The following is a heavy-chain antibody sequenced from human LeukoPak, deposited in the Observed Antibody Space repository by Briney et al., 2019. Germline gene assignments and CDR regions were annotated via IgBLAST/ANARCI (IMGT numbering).Heavy chain of an antibody. CDR2: MNPNSGNT. Sequence: ASVKVSCTASGYTFTSYDINWVRQATGQGLEWMGWMNPNSGNTGYAQKFQGRVTMTRNTSISTAYMELSSLRSEDTAVYYCARALHILTGYTFDPWGQGTPVTVSS. CDR1: GYTFTSYD. V-gene: IGHV1-8*01. J-gene: IGHJ5*02. D-gene: IGHD3-9*01. CDR3: ARALHILTGYTFDP.